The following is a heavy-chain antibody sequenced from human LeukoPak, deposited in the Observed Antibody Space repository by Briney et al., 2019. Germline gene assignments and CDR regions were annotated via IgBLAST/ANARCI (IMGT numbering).Heavy chain of an antibody. CDR3: ARDKAVTTELTQYFQH. CDR2: ISAYNGYT. D-gene: IGHD4-11*01. Sequence: ASVKVSCKASGYTFINYGVSWVRQAPGQGLEWMGWISAYNGYTNYAQKFQFRVTMTTDTSTSTAYMELRSLTSDDTAVYYCARDKAVTTELTQYFQHWGQGTLVTVSS. V-gene: IGHV1-18*01. CDR1: GYTFINYG. J-gene: IGHJ1*01.